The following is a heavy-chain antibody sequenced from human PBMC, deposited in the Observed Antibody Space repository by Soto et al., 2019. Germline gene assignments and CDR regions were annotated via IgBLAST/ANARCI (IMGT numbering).Heavy chain of an antibody. Sequence: GGSLRLSCAASGFTFSSYAMHWVRQAPGKGLEWVAVISYDGSNKYYADSVKGRFTISRDNSKNTLYLQMNSLRAEDTAVYYCARDRTSGILWFGELLGWFDPWGQGTLVTVSS. D-gene: IGHD3-10*01. J-gene: IGHJ5*02. CDR1: GFTFSSYA. CDR3: ARDRTSGILWFGELLGWFDP. V-gene: IGHV3-30-3*01. CDR2: ISYDGSNK.